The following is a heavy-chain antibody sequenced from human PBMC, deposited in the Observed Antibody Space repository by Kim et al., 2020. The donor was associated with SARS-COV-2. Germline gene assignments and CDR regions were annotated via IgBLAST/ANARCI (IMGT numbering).Heavy chain of an antibody. V-gene: IGHV3-74*01. D-gene: IGHD6-6*01. J-gene: IGHJ6*02. CDR2: VASDGSST. CDR3: ASGSSSTTNYGMDV. Sequence: GGSVRLSCAASGFTFSNYWMHWVRQAPGKGLVWVSRVASDGSSTSYADPVKGRFTISRDNAKNTLYLQMNSLRAEDTAVYYCASGSSSTTNYGMDVWGQGTTVIVSS. CDR1: GFTFSNYW.